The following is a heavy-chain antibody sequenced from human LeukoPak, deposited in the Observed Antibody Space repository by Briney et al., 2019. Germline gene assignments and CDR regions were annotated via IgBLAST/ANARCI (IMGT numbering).Heavy chain of an antibody. J-gene: IGHJ6*03. CDR2: IRYDGSNK. CDR1: GFIFNSYG. D-gene: IGHD3-10*01. V-gene: IGHV3-30*02. CDR3: AREAFYYGPGSFFYYYYYMDV. Sequence: GGSLRLSCAASGFIFNSYGMHWVRQAPGKGLEWVAFIRYDGSNKYYADSVKGRFTISRDNSKNTLYLKMNSLRTEDTAVYYCAREAFYYGPGSFFYYYYYMDVWGTGTTVTISS.